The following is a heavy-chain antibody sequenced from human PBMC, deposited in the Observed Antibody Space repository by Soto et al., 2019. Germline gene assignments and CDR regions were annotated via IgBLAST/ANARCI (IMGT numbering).Heavy chain of an antibody. CDR1: GFMFSSYA. J-gene: IGHJ5*02. CDR3: AKDRGHIAAAGDYNWFDP. D-gene: IGHD6-13*01. V-gene: IGHV3-30*18. Sequence: GGSLRLSCAASGFMFSSYAMHCVRQAAGKVLEWVAVISFDGSIQYYADSVKGRFTISRDNSKRTLYLQINSLRHEDTAVYYCAKDRGHIAAAGDYNWFDPWGQGTLVTVSS. CDR2: ISFDGSIQ.